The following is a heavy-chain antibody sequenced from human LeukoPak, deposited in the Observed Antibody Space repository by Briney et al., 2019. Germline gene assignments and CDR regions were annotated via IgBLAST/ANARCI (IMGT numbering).Heavy chain of an antibody. V-gene: IGHV1-69*05. D-gene: IGHD3-22*01. CDR1: GGTFSSYA. CDR2: IIPIFGTA. CDR3: ARDNGHYYDSSGYNP. Sequence: SVKVSCKASGGTFSSYAISWVRQAPGQGLEWMGGIIPIFGTANYAQKFQGRVTITTDESTSTAYMELSSLRSEDTAVYYCARDNGHYYDSSGYNPWSQGTLVTVSS. J-gene: IGHJ5*02.